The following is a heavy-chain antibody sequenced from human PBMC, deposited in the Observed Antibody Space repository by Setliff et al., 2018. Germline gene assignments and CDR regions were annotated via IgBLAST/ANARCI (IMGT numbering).Heavy chain of an antibody. V-gene: IGHV1-46*01. CDR2: INPGGGST. D-gene: IGHD4-4*01. CDR1: GYTLTNHY. CDR3: ANEHGTTVTVENYHYYMDV. Sequence: ASVKVSCKASGYTLTNHYMHWVRQAPGQGLEWMGMINPGGGSTTYAQKFQGRVTITADESTSTAYMELSSLKSEDTAVYYCANEHGTTVTVENYHYYMDVWGKGTTVTVSS. J-gene: IGHJ6*03.